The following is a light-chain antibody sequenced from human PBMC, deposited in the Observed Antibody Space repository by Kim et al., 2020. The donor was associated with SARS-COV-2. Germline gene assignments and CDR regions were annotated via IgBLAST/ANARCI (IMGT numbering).Light chain of an antibody. Sequence: EIVLTQSPGTLSLSPGERATLSCRASQSVSSNYLAWYQQKPGQAPRHLIYGASSRATGIPDRFSGSGSGTDFTLTISRLEPEDFAVYYCQQYDTSRTFGQGTKVDIK. CDR1: QSVSSNY. CDR3: QQYDTSRT. J-gene: IGKJ1*01. CDR2: GAS. V-gene: IGKV3-20*01.